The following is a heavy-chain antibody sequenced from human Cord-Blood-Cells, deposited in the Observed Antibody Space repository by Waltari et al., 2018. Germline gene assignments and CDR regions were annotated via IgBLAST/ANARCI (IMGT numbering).Heavy chain of an antibody. Sequence: EVQLVESGGGLVQPGGSLRLSCAASGFTFSSYWMSWVRQAPGKGLEWVANIKQDGSEKYYGDSVKGRFTISRDNAKNSLYLQMNSLRAEDTAVYYCARDRAGGPTDAFDIWGQGTMVTVSS. V-gene: IGHV3-7*01. D-gene: IGHD2-15*01. CDR1: GFTFSSYW. CDR2: IKQDGSEK. CDR3: ARDRAGGPTDAFDI. J-gene: IGHJ3*02.